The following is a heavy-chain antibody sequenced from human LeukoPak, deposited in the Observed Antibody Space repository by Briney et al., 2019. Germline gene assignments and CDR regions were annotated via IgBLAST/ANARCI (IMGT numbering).Heavy chain of an antibody. V-gene: IGHV3-21*04. CDR3: VRGPRYYDDSGFHYGVFDI. CDR2: ISSSSSYI. D-gene: IGHD3-16*01. J-gene: IGHJ3*02. Sequence: PGGSLRLSCAASGFTFSSYSMNWVRQAPGKGLEWVSSISSSSSYIYYADSVKGRFTISRDNAKNSLYLQMNSLTAGDTAVYYCVRGPRYYDDSGFHYGVFDIWGQGTVVTVSS. CDR1: GFTFSSYS.